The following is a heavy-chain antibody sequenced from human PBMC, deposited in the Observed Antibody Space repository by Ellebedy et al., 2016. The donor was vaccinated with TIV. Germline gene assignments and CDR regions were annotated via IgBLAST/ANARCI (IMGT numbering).Heavy chain of an antibody. CDR1: GFTFSSYW. J-gene: IGHJ4*02. CDR2: ISYDGSNK. Sequence: GGSLRLSXAASGFTFSSYWMSWVRQAPGKGLEWVAVISYDGSNKYYADSVKGRFTISRDNSKNTLYLQMNSLRAEDTAVYYCARVASDYYGSGPIRSWGQGTLVTVSS. CDR3: ARVASDYYGSGPIRS. V-gene: IGHV3-30*03. D-gene: IGHD3-10*01.